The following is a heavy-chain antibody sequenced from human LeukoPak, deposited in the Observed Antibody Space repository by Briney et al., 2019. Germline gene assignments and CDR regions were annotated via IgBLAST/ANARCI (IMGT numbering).Heavy chain of an antibody. D-gene: IGHD6-19*01. CDR2: ISYDGSNK. CDR3: AKDLGSGSGY. J-gene: IGHJ4*02. CDR1: GFTFSSYG. Sequence: PGGSLRLSCAASGFTFSSYGMHWVRQAPGKGLEWVAVISYDGSNKYYADSVKGRFTISRDNSKNTLYLQMNSLRAEDTAVYYCAKDLGSGSGYWGQETLVTVSS. V-gene: IGHV3-30*18.